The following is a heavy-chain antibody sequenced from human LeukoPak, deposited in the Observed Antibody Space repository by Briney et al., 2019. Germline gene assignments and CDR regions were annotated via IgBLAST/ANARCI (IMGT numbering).Heavy chain of an antibody. V-gene: IGHV3-53*01. J-gene: IGHJ4*02. CDR2: IYSGGST. CDR3: AGVRVTTTLIDY. D-gene: IGHD4-17*01. Sequence: EGSLRLSCAASGFTVSSNYMSWVRQAPGKGLEWVSVIYSGGSTYYADSVKGRFAISRDNSKNTLYLQMNSLRAEDTAVYYCAGVRVTTTLIDYWGQGTLVTVSS. CDR1: GFTVSSNY.